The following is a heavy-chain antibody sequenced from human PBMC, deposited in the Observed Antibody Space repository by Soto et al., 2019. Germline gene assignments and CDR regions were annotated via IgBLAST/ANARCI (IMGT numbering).Heavy chain of an antibody. CDR1: GYTFTGYY. D-gene: IGHD6-6*01. V-gene: IGHV1-2*04. J-gene: IGHJ4*02. Sequence: ASVKVSCKASGYTFTGYYMHWVRQAPGQGLEWMGWINPNSGGTNYAQKFQGWVTMTRDTSISTAYMELSRLRSDDTAVYYCARALGGIAAPPDYWGQGTLVTVSS. CDR2: INPNSGGT. CDR3: ARALGGIAAPPDY.